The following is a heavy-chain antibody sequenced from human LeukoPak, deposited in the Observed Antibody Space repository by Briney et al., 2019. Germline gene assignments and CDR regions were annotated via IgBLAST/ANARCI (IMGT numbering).Heavy chain of an antibody. CDR3: VGDAVLPTGDPDGGFDI. CDR2: MYISGST. D-gene: IGHD2-15*01. Sequence: SDTLPPTCTVSGSSINTYYSCCICQPAGELQELIGLMYISGSTNYHPSLKSRVTMSLDMSTNQFSLKLHSVTAADTALYYCVGDAVLPTGDPDGGFDIWGQGTMVTVSS. CDR1: GSSINTYY. J-gene: IGHJ3*02. V-gene: IGHV4-4*07.